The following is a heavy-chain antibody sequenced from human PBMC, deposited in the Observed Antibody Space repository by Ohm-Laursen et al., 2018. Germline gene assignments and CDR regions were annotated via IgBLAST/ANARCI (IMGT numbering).Heavy chain of an antibody. J-gene: IGHJ4*02. CDR1: GFTFSSYS. Sequence: SLRLSCAASGFTFSSYSMNWVRQAPGKALEWVSSISSSSSYIYYADSVKGRFTISRDNSKNTLYLQMNSLRAEDTAVYYCAKDGPNYEGYFDYWGQGTLVTVSS. V-gene: IGHV3-21*04. CDR3: AKDGPNYEGYFDY. CDR2: ISSSSSYI. D-gene: IGHD4/OR15-4a*01.